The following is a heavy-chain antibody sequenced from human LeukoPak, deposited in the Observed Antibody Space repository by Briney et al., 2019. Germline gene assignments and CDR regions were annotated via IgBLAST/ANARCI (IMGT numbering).Heavy chain of an antibody. D-gene: IGHD5-18*01. CDR1: GGSSSSYY. Sequence: SETLSLTCTVSGGSSSSYYWSWIRQPPGKGLEWIGYIYYSGSTNYNPSLKSRVTISVDTSKNQFSLKLSSVTAADTAVYYCAREGEDTAMVDYWGQGTLVTVSS. CDR3: AREGEDTAMVDY. V-gene: IGHV4-59*12. J-gene: IGHJ4*02. CDR2: IYYSGST.